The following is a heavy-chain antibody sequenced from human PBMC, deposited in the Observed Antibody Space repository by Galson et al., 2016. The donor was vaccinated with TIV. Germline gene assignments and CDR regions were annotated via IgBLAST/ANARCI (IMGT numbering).Heavy chain of an antibody. D-gene: IGHD3-22*01. CDR3: AEASKYESSGYYRDVFDI. CDR2: IIPMFGTA. CDR1: GIIFNSYA. V-gene: IGHV1-69*06. Sequence: SVKVSCKASGIIFNSYAISWVRQAPGQGLEWMGGIIPMFGTANYARNFQGRATITADKSTSTAYMELSSLRSEDTAVYYCAEASKYESSGYYRDVFDIWGQGTTVTVFS. J-gene: IGHJ3*02.